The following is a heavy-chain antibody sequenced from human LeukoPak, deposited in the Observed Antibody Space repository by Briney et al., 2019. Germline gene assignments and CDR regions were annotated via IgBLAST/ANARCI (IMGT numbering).Heavy chain of an antibody. D-gene: IGHD3-3*01. V-gene: IGHV4-34*01. CDR3: ATRTPIPRVLRFLEYGEETNDY. CDR1: GGSFSGYY. CDR2: INHSGST. J-gene: IGHJ4*02. Sequence: SETLSLTCAVYGGSFSGYYWSWIRQPPGKGLEWIGEINHSGSTNYNPSLKSRVTISVDTSKNQFSLKLSSVTAADTAVYYCATRTPIPRVLRFLEYGEETNDYWGQGTLVTVSS.